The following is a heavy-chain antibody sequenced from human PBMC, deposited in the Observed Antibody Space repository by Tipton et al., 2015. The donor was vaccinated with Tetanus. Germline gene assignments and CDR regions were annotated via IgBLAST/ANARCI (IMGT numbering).Heavy chain of an antibody. CDR1: GGSIGSYY. D-gene: IGHD6-13*01. CDR2: IYYSGST. Sequence: TLSLTCTVSGGSIGSYYWSWIRQPPGKGLEWIGYIYYSGSTNYNPSLKSRVTISVDTSKNQFSLKLSSVTAADTAVYYCARLGVYPDYWGQGTLVTVSS. V-gene: IGHV4-59*01. J-gene: IGHJ4*02. CDR3: ARLGVYPDY.